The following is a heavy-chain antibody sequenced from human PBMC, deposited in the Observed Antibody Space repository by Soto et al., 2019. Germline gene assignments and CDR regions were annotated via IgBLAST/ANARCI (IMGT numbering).Heavy chain of an antibody. Sequence: ASVKVSCKASGYTFTSYGISWVRQAPGQGLEWMGWISAYNGNTNYAQKLQGRVTMTTDTSTSTAYMELRSLRSDDTAVYYCARGGRYSGYEGAHYYYYGMDVWGQGTTVTVSS. CDR2: ISAYNGNT. V-gene: IGHV1-18*04. J-gene: IGHJ6*02. D-gene: IGHD5-12*01. CDR1: GYTFTSYG. CDR3: ARGGRYSGYEGAHYYYYGMDV.